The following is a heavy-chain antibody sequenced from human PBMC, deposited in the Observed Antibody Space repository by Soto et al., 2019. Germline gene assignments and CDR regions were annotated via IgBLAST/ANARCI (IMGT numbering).Heavy chain of an antibody. V-gene: IGHV3-48*02. CDR2: ITSSGDSI. J-gene: IGHJ4*02. D-gene: IGHD4-17*01. Sequence: EVQLLESGGGLIHPGGSLRLSCVASGFRFSDHSMNWVRQAPGKGLEWVSYITSSGDSIYYADSVKGRFTVSRDNAKNSLLLQRNSLRDEDTAVYDCARLTKGSRVTSWGQGTLVTVSS. CDR1: GFRFSDHS. CDR3: ARLTKGSRVTS.